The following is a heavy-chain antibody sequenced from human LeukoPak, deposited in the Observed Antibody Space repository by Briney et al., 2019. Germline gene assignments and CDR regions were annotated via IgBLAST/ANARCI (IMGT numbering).Heavy chain of an antibody. CDR1: GGSISGFY. CDR2: IHYSGST. V-gene: IGHV4-59*01. CDR3: ARDLRVRAGGAFDI. J-gene: IGHJ3*02. Sequence: SETLSLTCTVSGGSISGFYWSWIRQPPGKGLEWIGYIHYSGSTNYNPSLKSRVTMSVDTSKNQFSLKLSSVTAADTAVYFCARDLRVRAGGAFDIWGQGTMVTVSS. D-gene: IGHD3-10*01.